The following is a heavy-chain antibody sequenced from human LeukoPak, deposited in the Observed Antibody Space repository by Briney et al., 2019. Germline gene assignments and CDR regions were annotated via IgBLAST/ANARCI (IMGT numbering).Heavy chain of an antibody. V-gene: IGHV1-69*04. CDR2: IIPILGIA. CDR1: GGTFSSYA. J-gene: IGHJ6*03. D-gene: IGHD2-2*02. Sequence: ASVKVSCKASGGTFSSYAISWVRQAPGQGLEWMGRIIPILGIANYAQKFQGRGTITADKSTSTAYMELSSLRSEDTAVYYCAGYCSSTSCYRGGYYYYYMDVWGKGTTVTVSS. CDR3: AGYCSSTSCYRGGYYYYYMDV.